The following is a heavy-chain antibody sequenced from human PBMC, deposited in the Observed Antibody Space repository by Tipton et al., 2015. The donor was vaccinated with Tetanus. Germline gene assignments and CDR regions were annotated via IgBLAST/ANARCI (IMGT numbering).Heavy chain of an antibody. Sequence: QLVQSGAEVKKPRASVKVSCKASGYTFTSYYMHWVRQAPGQGLEWMGIINPSGGSSSYAQKFQGRVTMTRNTSISTAYMELSSLRSEDTAVYYCARAWIQLWLPLDYWGRGTLVTVSS. D-gene: IGHD5-18*01. V-gene: IGHV1-46*01. CDR2: INPSGGSS. J-gene: IGHJ4*02. CDR1: GYTFTSYY. CDR3: ARAWIQLWLPLDY.